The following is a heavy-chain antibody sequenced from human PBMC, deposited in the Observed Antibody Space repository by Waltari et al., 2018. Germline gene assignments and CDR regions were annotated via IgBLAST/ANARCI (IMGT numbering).Heavy chain of an antibody. CDR1: GGSISSYY. CDR3: AKGPGGYYGSGSQKDTVY. J-gene: IGHJ4*02. D-gene: IGHD3-10*01. CDR2: IYYSGST. Sequence: QVQLQESGPGLVKPSETLSLTCTVSGGSISSYYWSWIRQPPGKGLEWIGYIYYSGSTNYNPSLKSRVNISVDTSKNQFSLKLSSVTADDTAMYYCAKGPGGYYGSGSQKDTVYWGQGTLVTVSS. V-gene: IGHV4-59*01.